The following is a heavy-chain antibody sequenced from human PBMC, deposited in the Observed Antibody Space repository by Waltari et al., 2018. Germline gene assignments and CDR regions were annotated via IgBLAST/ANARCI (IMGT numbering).Heavy chain of an antibody. V-gene: IGHV3-13*01. CDR3: ARGTLGYGAGSYVYYGMDV. Sequence: EVQLAESGGGFVQPGGSLRLSCAASGFTFSSYDMHWVRQPPGKGLEWVSGIGTAGETYYSGSVKGRFTISRENAKDSLYLQMSRLSAGDTAVYYCARGTLGYGAGSYVYYGMDVWGQGTTVTVSS. J-gene: IGHJ6*02. CDR2: IGTAGET. CDR1: GFTFSSYD. D-gene: IGHD3-10*01.